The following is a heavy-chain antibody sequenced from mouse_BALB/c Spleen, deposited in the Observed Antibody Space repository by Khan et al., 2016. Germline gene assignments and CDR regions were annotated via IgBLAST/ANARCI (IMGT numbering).Heavy chain of an antibody. CDR2: IWGDGST. J-gene: IGHJ3*01. Sequence: QLKESGPGLVAPSQSLSITCTVPGFSITGFAVNWVRQPPGKGLEWLGVIWGDGSTDYDSALKSRLSISKDDSKSQVFFKMNSLQTDDTDRYYCASYYDYDGGFAYWGQGTLVTVSA. CDR1: GFSITGFA. V-gene: IGHV2-6-7*01. CDR3: ASYYDYDGGFAY. D-gene: IGHD2-4*01.